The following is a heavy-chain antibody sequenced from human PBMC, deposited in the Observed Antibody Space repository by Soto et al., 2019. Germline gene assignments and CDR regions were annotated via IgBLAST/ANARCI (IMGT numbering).Heavy chain of an antibody. CDR1: GYTITELS. D-gene: IGHD3-10*01. CDR2: FDPEDGET. CDR3: ATAHFRITFILLTRHRHLLAY. J-gene: IGHJ1*01. Sequence: AAVKPSCKVSGYTITELSMHWVRQAPGKGLEWMGGFDPEDGETIYAQKFQGRVTMTEDTSTDTAYMGLSSLRSEDTAVYYCATAHFRITFILLTRHRHLLAYCGQGTLVIVSS. V-gene: IGHV1-24*01.